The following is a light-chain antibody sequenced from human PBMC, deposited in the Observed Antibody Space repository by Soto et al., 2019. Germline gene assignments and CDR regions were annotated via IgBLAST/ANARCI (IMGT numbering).Light chain of an antibody. CDR3: QVWDSSSDHPV. Sequence: SYELTQPPSMSVAPGETATMTCGGNNIVRKNVHWYQQKPGQAPVLVIYYDRDRPSGIPERFSGSNSGNTATLTISRIEAGDEADYYCQVWDSSSDHPVCGGGTKLTVL. J-gene: IGLJ2*01. CDR1: NIVRKN. CDR2: YDR. V-gene: IGLV3-21*04.